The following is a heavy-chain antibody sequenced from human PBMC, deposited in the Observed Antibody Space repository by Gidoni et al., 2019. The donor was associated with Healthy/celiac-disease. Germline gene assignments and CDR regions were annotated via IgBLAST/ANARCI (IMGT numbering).Heavy chain of an antibody. CDR2: IKSKTDGGTT. D-gene: IGHD2-15*01. CDR3: TTESVVAATPDYYYYGMDV. J-gene: IGHJ6*02. V-gene: IGHV3-15*01. Sequence: GLECVCRIKSKTDGGTTDYAAPVKVRFTISRDDSKNTLYLQMNSLKTEDTAVYYCTTESVVAATPDYYYYGMDVWGQGTTVTVSS.